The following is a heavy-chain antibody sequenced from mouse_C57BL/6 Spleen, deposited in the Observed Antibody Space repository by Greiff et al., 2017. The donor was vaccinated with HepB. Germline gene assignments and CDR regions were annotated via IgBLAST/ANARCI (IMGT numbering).Heavy chain of an antibody. CDR1: GYTFTSYW. Sequence: QVQLQQSGAELVKPGASVKMSCKASGYTFTSYWITWVKQRPGQGLEWIGDIYPGSGSTNYNEKFKSKATLTVDTSSSTAYMQLSSLTSEDSAVYYCARGYYGSSYCYAMDYWGQGTSVTVSS. CDR3: ARGYYGSSYCYAMDY. D-gene: IGHD1-1*01. J-gene: IGHJ4*01. CDR2: IYPGSGST. V-gene: IGHV1-55*01.